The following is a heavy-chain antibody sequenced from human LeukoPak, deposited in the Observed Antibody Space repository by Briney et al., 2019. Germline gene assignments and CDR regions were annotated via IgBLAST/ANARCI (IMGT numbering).Heavy chain of an antibody. V-gene: IGHV4-34*01. D-gene: IGHD6-6*01. CDR2: VNHSGGT. CDR3: ARARGPYSSSETYYFAH. Sequence: SETLSLTCAVYGGSFSGYYWSWIRQPPGKGLEWIGEVNHSGGTNYNPSLKSRVTISVDTSKNQFSLKLSSVTAADTAVYYCARARGPYSSSETYYFAHGGQGTLVTVSS. J-gene: IGHJ4*02. CDR1: GGSFSGYY.